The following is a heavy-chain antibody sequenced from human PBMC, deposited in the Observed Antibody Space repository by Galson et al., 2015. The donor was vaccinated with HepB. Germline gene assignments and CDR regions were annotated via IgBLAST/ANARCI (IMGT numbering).Heavy chain of an antibody. Sequence: SLRLSCAASGFTFDDYAMHWVRQAPGKGLEWVSGISWNSGSIGYADSVKGRFTISRDNAKNSLYLQMNSLRAEDTALYYCAKDAYSYNQVFDPFDIWGQGTMVTVSS. D-gene: IGHD3-16*02. V-gene: IGHV3-9*01. CDR3: AKDAYSYNQVFDPFDI. CDR2: ISWNSGSI. CDR1: GFTFDDYA. J-gene: IGHJ3*02.